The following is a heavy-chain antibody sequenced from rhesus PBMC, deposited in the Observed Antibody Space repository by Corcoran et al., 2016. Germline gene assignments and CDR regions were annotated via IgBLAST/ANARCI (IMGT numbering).Heavy chain of an antibody. CDR2: IDPIDSDT. D-gene: IGHD3-16*01. CDR3: AKDRGYSGSFDGLDS. Sequence: EVQLVQSGAEVKMPGESLKISCKTSGYSFPSYWLSWVRQLPGKGLEWMVAIDPIDSDTRYSPSFQGQVTISADKSISTTYLQWSSLKASDSATYYCAKDRGYSGSFDGLDSWGQGVVVTVSS. CDR1: GYSFPSYW. J-gene: IGHJ6*01. V-gene: IGHV5-2*01.